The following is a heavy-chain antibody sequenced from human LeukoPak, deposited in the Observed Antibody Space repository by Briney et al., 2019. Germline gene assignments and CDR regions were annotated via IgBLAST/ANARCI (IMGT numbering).Heavy chain of an antibody. CDR3: ARGIEATRRSAATCNYFHY. CDR1: GFTFSDSY. Sequence: GGSLRLSCAASGFTFSDSYMSWIRQAPGKGLEWVSYISSSNYANYADSVKGRFTISRDNAKNSLYLQMISLRAEDTAVYYCARGIEATRRSAATCNYFHYWGQGTLVTVSS. CDR2: ISSSNYA. V-gene: IGHV3-11*06. D-gene: IGHD5-12*01. J-gene: IGHJ4*02.